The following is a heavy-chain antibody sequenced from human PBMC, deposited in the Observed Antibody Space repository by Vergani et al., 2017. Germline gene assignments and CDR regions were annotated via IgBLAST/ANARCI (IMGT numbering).Heavy chain of an antibody. D-gene: IGHD6-19*01. J-gene: IGHJ4*02. CDR2: IWYDGSNK. V-gene: IGHV3-30*19. Sequence: VQLVESGGGLIQPGGSLRLSCAASGFTFSSYGMHWVRQAPGKGLEWVAVIWYDGSNKYYADSVKGRFTISRDNSKNTLYLQMNSLRAEDTAVYYCASPAVAGTRSFDYWCQGTLVTVSS. CDR3: ASPAVAGTRSFDY. CDR1: GFTFSSYG.